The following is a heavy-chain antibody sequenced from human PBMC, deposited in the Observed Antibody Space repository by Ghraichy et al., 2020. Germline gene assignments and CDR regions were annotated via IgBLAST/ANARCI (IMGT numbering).Heavy chain of an antibody. CDR1: GYTFTSYD. V-gene: IGHV1-8*01. CDR3: ARESHVLVATISYYYGMDV. J-gene: IGHJ6*02. D-gene: IGHD5-12*01. Sequence: ASEKVSCKASGYTFTSYDINWVRQATGQGLEWMGWMNPNSGNTGYAQKFQGRVTMTRNTSISTAYMELSSLRSEDTAVYYCARESHVLVATISYYYGMDVWGQGTTVTVSS. CDR2: MNPNSGNT.